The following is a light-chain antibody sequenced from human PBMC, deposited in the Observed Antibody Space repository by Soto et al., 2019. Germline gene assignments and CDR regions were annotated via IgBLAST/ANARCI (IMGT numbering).Light chain of an antibody. CDR1: QVITDD. V-gene: IGKV1-6*02. CDR2: AAS. Sequence: AIQMTQSPSSLSASVGDRVTITCRASQVITDDLGWYQQKPGKAPKVLIYAASSLQSGVPSRFNGSGSGTDFTLTISSLQPEDFATYYCLQNFNFPWTFGLGTKVEIK. CDR3: LQNFNFPWT. J-gene: IGKJ1*01.